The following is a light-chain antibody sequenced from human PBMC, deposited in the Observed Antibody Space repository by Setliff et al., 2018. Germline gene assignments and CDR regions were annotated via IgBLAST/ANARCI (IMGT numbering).Light chain of an antibody. Sequence: ALTQPRSVSGSPGQSITISCTGTSSDVGGYNYVSWYQQHPGKAPKLMIYDVSKRPSGVSNRFSGSKSGNTASLTISGLQAEDEADYYCSSYTSSSTFVFGTGTKVTVL. CDR3: SSYTSSSTFV. CDR2: DVS. J-gene: IGLJ1*01. V-gene: IGLV2-14*01. CDR1: SSDVGGYNY.